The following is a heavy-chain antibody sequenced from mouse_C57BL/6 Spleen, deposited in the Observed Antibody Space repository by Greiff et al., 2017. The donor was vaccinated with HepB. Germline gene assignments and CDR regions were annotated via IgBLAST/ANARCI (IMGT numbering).Heavy chain of an antibody. CDR2: IYPGSGNT. V-gene: IGHV1-76*01. CDR3: ARGEPYYSLDY. CDR1: GYTFTDYY. D-gene: IGHD2-12*01. Sequence: QVQLKQSGAELVRPGASVKLSCKASGYTFTDYYINWVKQRPGQGLEWIARIYPGSGNTYYNEKFKGKATLTAEKSSSTAYMQLSSLTSEDSAVYFCARGEPYYSLDYWGQGTTLTVSS. J-gene: IGHJ2*01.